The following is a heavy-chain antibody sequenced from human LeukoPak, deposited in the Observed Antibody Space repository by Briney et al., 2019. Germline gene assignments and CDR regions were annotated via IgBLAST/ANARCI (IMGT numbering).Heavy chain of an antibody. D-gene: IGHD4-23*01. Sequence: SETLSLTCTVSGGSISSYYWSWIRQPTGKGLEGIGYIYTSGSTNYNPSLRSRVTISVDTSKNQFSLKLSSVAAADTAVYYCARVWGDYGGDYWGQGTLVTVSS. CDR2: IYTSGST. J-gene: IGHJ4*02. V-gene: IGHV4-4*09. CDR1: GGSISSYY. CDR3: ARVWGDYGGDY.